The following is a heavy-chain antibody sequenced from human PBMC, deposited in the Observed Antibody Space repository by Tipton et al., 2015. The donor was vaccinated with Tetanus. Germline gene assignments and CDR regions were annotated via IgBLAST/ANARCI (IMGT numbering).Heavy chain of an antibody. J-gene: IGHJ3*02. V-gene: IGHV4-59*11. Sequence: LRLSCTVSGGSLSSLLWTWTRLSPGKGLEWIGYTHHSGNTNYNPSLSGRVTTSVDTSKNQFSLKMSSVTAADTAVYYCARWGDASGSTNLYAFDIWGQGTMVSVSS. CDR1: GGSLSSLL. D-gene: IGHD3-10*01. CDR3: ARWGDASGSTNLYAFDI. CDR2: THHSGNT.